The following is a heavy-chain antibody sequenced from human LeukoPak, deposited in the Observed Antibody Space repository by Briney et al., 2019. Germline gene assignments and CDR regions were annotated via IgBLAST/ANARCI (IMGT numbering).Heavy chain of an antibody. D-gene: IGHD2-21*02. CDR1: GFTFSSYG. CDR3: ARSLVVVTAPWYFDY. J-gene: IGHJ4*02. V-gene: IGHV3-33*01. CDR2: IWYDGSNK. Sequence: GRSLRLSCAASGFTFSSYGMHWVRQAPGKGLEWVAVIWYDGSNKYYADSVKGRFTISRDNSKNTLYLQMNSLRAEDTAVYYCARSLVVVTAPWYFDYWGQGTLVTVSS.